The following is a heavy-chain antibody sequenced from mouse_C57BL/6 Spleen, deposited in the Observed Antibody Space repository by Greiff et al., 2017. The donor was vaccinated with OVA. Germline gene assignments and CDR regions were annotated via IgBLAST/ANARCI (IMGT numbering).Heavy chain of an antibody. V-gene: IGHV5-4*01. CDR1: GFTFSSYA. J-gene: IGHJ2*01. CDR2: ISDGGSYT. D-gene: IGHD2-3*01. CDR3: ARDRWSDD. Sequence: DVMLVESGGGLVKPGGSLKLSCAASGFTFSSYAMSWVRQTPEKRLEWVATISDGGSYTYYPDNVKGRFTISRDNAKNNLYLQMSHLKSEDTAMYYCARDRWSDDWGQGTTLTVSS.